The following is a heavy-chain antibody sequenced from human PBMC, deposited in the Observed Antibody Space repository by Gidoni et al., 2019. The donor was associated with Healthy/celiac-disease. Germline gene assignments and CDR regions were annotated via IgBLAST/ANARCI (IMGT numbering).Heavy chain of an antibody. J-gene: IGHJ4*02. CDR1: GSPFRRDS. D-gene: IGHD3-22*01. Sequence: EVQLLSSGRGLVKPGGSLRLSGAASGSPFRRDSMNWVRQAPGKGLEWVSSISSSSSYIYYADAVKGRFTISRDNAKNSLYLQMNSLRAEDTAVYYCARGDSSGYYYFDYWGQGTLVTVSS. V-gene: IGHV3-21*01. CDR3: ARGDSSGYYYFDY. CDR2: ISSSSSYI.